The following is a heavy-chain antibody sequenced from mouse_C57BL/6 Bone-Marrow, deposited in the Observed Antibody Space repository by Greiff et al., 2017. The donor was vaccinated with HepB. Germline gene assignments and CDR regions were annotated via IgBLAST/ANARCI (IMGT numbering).Heavy chain of an antibody. CDR2: ISDGGSYT. CDR3: ASTVVGYFDV. J-gene: IGHJ1*03. Sequence: VQVVESGGGLVKPGGSLKLSCAASGFTFSSYAMSWVRQTPEKRLEWVATISDGGSYTYYPDNVKGRFTISRDNAKNNLYLQMSHLKSEDTAMYYCASTVVGYFDVWGTGTTVTVSS. D-gene: IGHD1-1*01. V-gene: IGHV5-4*01. CDR1: GFTFSSYA.